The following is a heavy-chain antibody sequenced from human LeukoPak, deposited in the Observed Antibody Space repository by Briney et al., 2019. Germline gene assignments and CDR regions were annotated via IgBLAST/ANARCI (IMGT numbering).Heavy chain of an antibody. D-gene: IGHD3-9*01. Sequence: SQTLSLTCTVSGGSISSGGYYWSWIRQHPGKGLEWIGYIYYSGSTYYNPSLKSRVTISVDTSKNQFSLKLSSVTAADTAVYYCARDYWHYDILTGDRGWFDPWGQGTLVTVSS. CDR1: GGSISSGGYY. V-gene: IGHV4-31*03. CDR2: IYYSGST. CDR3: ARDYWHYDILTGDRGWFDP. J-gene: IGHJ5*02.